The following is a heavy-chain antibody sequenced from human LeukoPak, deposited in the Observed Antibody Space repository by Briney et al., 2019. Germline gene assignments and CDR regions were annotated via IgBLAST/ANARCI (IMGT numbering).Heavy chain of an antibody. CDR3: ARGPFRAGSYYYYMDV. D-gene: IGHD6-25*01. V-gene: IGHV3-33*01. J-gene: IGHJ6*03. CDR1: GFTFSDYG. Sequence: PGRSLRLSCAAYGFTFSDYGMHWVRQAPGKGLEWVAVIWYDGSKKYYADSVKGRFTISRDNSKNTLYLQMNSLRDEDTAVYYCARGPFRAGSYYYYMDVWGTGTTVTVSS. CDR2: IWYDGSKK.